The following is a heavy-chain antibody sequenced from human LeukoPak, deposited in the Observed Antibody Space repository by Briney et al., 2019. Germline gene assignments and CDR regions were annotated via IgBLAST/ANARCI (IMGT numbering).Heavy chain of an antibody. CDR1: GFIFRNYA. J-gene: IGHJ4*02. V-gene: IGHV3-23*01. D-gene: IGHD3-9*01. Sequence: GASLRLSCAASGFIFRNYAMSWVRQAPGKGPEWVSAITGSGDTTYYADSVKGRFTISRDNSKNTLYVEMNTLRAEDTAVYYCAKWGDYDILTGYYVPDFWGQGTLVTVSS. CDR2: ITGSGDTT. CDR3: AKWGDYDILTGYYVPDF.